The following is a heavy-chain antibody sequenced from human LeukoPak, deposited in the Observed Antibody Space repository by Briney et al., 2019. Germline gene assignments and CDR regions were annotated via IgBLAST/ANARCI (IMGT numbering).Heavy chain of an antibody. CDR3: ARIKQQLADY. Sequence: SQTLSLTCAISGDSVSSNSVAWNWIRQSPSRGLEWLGRTYYRAKWYTDYAESVKSRITINPATSKNQFSLQLNSMTPEDTAVYYCARIKQQLADYWGQGTLDTVSS. CDR2: TYYRAKWYT. V-gene: IGHV6-1*01. D-gene: IGHD6-13*01. J-gene: IGHJ4*02. CDR1: GDSVSSNSVA.